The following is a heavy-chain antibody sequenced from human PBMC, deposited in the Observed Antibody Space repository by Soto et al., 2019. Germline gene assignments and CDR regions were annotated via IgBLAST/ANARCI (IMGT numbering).Heavy chain of an antibody. CDR3: AKDGRGLYCISTSCYGDAFDI. J-gene: IGHJ3*02. Sequence: GGSLRLSCEVSGFSLSGYGMHWVRQAPGKGLEWVAVISYDGSNKYYADSVKGRFTISRDNSKNTLYLQMNSLRAEDTAVYYCAKDGRGLYCISTSCYGDAFDIWGQGTMVTVSS. CDR2: ISYDGSNK. D-gene: IGHD2-2*01. CDR1: GFSLSGYG. V-gene: IGHV3-30*18.